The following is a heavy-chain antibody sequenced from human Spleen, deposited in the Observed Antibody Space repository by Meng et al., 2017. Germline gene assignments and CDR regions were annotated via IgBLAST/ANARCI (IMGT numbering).Heavy chain of an antibody. Sequence: SETLSLTCTVSGGSISSYYWSWIRQPPGKGLEWIGYIYYSGSTNYNPSLKSRVTISVDTSKNQFSLKLSSVTAADTAVYYCARGGDYYHFVSWGQGTLVTVSS. CDR3: ARGGDYYHFVS. V-gene: IGHV4-59*01. D-gene: IGHD4-17*01. CDR1: GGSISSYY. J-gene: IGHJ5*01. CDR2: IYYSGST.